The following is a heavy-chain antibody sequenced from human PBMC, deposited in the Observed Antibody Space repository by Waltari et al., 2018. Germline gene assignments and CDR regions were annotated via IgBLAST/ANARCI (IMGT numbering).Heavy chain of an antibody. CDR3: ARGVTYYYDSSGYYVLDY. V-gene: IGHV4-4*07. Sequence: QVQLQESGPGLVKPSETLSLTCTVSGGSISSYYWSWIRHPAGKGLEWIGRIYTSGSTNYNPSLKSRVTMSVDTSKNQFSLKLSSVTAADTAVYYCARGVTYYYDSSGYYVLDYWGQGTLVTVSS. J-gene: IGHJ4*02. CDR1: GGSISSYY. CDR2: IYTSGST. D-gene: IGHD3-22*01.